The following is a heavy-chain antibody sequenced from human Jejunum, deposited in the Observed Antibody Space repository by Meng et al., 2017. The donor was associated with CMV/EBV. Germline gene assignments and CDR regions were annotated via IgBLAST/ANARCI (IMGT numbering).Heavy chain of an antibody. D-gene: IGHD3-10*01. CDR2: QRQNEGEK. CDR3: VGSRWGMGGGVIGGRAYFDH. J-gene: IGHJ4*02. V-gene: IGHV3-7*01. Sequence: WVRQAQGRGLEWVARQRQNEGEKCYVDSVKSRFSITRDNAKNEVYLQMNSLRVEDTAVYYCVGSRWGMGGGVIGGRAYFDHWGQGTLVTVSS.